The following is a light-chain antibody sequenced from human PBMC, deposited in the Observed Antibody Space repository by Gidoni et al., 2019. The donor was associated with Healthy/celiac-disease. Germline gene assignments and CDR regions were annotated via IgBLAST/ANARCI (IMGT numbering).Light chain of an antibody. J-gene: IGKJ2*01. CDR3: QQSYSTPPYT. CDR1: QSISSY. CDR2: AAS. V-gene: IGKV1-39*01. Sequence: DIQMTQSQSSLSASVGDRVTITCRASQSISSYLNWYQQKPGKAPKLLIYAASSLQSGVPSRFSGSGSGTDFTLTISSLQPEDFATYYCQQSYSTPPYTFGQXTKLEIK.